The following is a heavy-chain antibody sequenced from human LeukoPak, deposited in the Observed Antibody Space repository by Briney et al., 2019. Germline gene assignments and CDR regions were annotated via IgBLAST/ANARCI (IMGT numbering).Heavy chain of an antibody. CDR2: MSSNGDIT. V-gene: IGHV3-64D*06. D-gene: IGHD3-10*01. CDR1: GFIFSTYA. CDR3: VKLYDYGSGSYDR. J-gene: IGHJ6*02. Sequence: PGGSLRLSCSASGFIFSTYAMPWVRQAPGKGLEYVSDMSSNGDITYYAVAVKGRFTISRDNSKNTVYLQMSGLSACDRPVYYCVKLYDYGSGSYDRWGQGTTVTVSS.